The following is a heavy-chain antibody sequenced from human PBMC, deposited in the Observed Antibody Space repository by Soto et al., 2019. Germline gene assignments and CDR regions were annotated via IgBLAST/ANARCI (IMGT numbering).Heavy chain of an antibody. CDR2: IGTAGDT. CDR3: ARAMEDGSGSYEFRFDP. D-gene: IGHD3-10*01. J-gene: IGHJ5*02. V-gene: IGHV3-13*01. CDR1: GFTFSSYD. Sequence: PGGSLRLSCAASGFTFSSYDMHWVRQATGKGLEWVSAIGTAGDTYYPGSVKGRFTISRENAKNSLYLQMNSLRAEDTAVYYCARAMEDGSGSYEFRFDPWGQGTLVTVSS.